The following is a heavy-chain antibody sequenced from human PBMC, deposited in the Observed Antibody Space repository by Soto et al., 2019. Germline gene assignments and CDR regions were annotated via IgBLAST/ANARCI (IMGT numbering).Heavy chain of an antibody. V-gene: IGHV2-5*01. CDR2: IYWSDEE. J-gene: IGHJ5*02. D-gene: IGHD2-15*01. CDR3: ALRGHCSGDSCYSA. Sequence: QITLKESGPTLVKPTQTLTLTCTFSGFSLNTAGVVVGWIRQPPGKALEWLALIYWSDEERYRPSLRSRLTITKATSNNQVVLTMTHMAPVDTATYYCALRGHCSGDSCYSAWGQGTLVTVSS. CDR1: GFSLNTAGVV.